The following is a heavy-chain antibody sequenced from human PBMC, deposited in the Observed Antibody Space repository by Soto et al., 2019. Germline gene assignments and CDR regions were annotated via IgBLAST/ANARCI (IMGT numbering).Heavy chain of an antibody. Sequence: SETLSLTCTVSGGAISGFYWTWIRQSPGKGLEWIGYIYYSGSTNYNPSLKSRVTISVDTSVNQFSLQLNSVTPEDTAVYYCARDLNWNDVRDYYFDYWGQGTLVTVSS. CDR2: IYYSGST. J-gene: IGHJ4*02. D-gene: IGHD1-20*01. CDR1: GGAISGFY. V-gene: IGHV4-59*12. CDR3: ARDLNWNDVRDYYFDY.